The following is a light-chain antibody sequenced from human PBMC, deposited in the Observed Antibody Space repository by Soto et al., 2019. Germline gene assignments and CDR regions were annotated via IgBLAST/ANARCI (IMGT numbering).Light chain of an antibody. J-gene: IGKJ1*01. V-gene: IGKV1-6*01. CDR1: QGIGND. CDR2: GAS. CDR3: LQDNSYPLT. Sequence: AIQMTQSPSSLSASVGDRVTITCRASQGIGNDLGWYQQKPGKAPKVLIYGASSLQGGVPSRFSGSGSGTDFTLTISSLQPEDFATYYSLQDNSYPLTFGQGTKVEVK.